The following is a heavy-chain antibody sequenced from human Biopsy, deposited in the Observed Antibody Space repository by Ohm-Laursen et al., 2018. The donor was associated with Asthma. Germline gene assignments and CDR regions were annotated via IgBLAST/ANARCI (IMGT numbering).Heavy chain of an antibody. CDR1: GFAVGRDH. J-gene: IGHJ4*02. CDR3: ARGDSSNWSHYYFDY. D-gene: IGHD3-22*01. V-gene: IGHV3-53*01. CDR2: IYSGGTS. Sequence: SLRLSCAASGFAVGRDHMFWVRQAPGKGLGWVSVIYSGGTSHTADSVRGRFTISRDYSKNTLYLQMHSLRAEDTAVYYCARGDSSNWSHYYFDYWGQGTLVTVSS.